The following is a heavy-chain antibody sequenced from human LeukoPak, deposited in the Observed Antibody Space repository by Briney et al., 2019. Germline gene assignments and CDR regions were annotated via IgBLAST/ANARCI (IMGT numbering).Heavy chain of an antibody. CDR2: INPNSGGT. J-gene: IGHJ4*02. Sequence: GASVKVSCKASGYTFTGYYMHWVRQAPGQGLEWMGWINPNSGGTNYAQKFQGRVTMTRDTSISTAYMELSRLRSDDTAVYYCARGGWGLSLAYYFDYWGQGTLVTASS. CDR1: GYTFTGYY. V-gene: IGHV1-2*02. CDR3: ARGGWGLSLAYYFDY. D-gene: IGHD7-27*01.